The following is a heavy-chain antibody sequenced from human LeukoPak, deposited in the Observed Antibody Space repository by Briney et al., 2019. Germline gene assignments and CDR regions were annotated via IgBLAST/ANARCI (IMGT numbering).Heavy chain of an antibody. V-gene: IGHV1-2*02. CDR1: GYIFTGYY. CDR3: ATFASGWYLGPMDV. Sequence: ASVKVSCKASGYIFTGYYMHWVRQAPGQGLECLGWIKPHTGATKYAQKFQGRVTMTSDSSISTAYMELSRLTSDDTAIYYCATFASGWYLGPMDVWGKGTTVIVSS. J-gene: IGHJ6*03. D-gene: IGHD6-19*01. CDR2: IKPHTGAT.